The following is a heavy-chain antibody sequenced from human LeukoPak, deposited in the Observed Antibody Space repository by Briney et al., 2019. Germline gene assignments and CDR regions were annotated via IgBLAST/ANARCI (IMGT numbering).Heavy chain of an antibody. CDR1: GFTFSSYS. CDR2: ISSSSYI. CDR3: ARGRSSSWYDSCFDY. J-gene: IGHJ4*02. D-gene: IGHD6-13*01. V-gene: IGHV3-21*01. Sequence: GGSLRLSCAASGFTFSSYSMNWVRQAPGKGLEWVSSISSSSYIYYADSVKGRFTISRDNAKNSLYLQMNSLRAEDTAVYYCARGRSSSWYDSCFDYWGQGTLVTVSS.